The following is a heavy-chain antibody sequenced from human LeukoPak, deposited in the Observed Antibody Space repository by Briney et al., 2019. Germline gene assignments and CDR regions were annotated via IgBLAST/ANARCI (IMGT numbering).Heavy chain of an antibody. D-gene: IGHD6-19*01. CDR2: ISSSSSYI. J-gene: IGHJ4*02. Sequence: GGSLRLSCAASGFTFSSYSMNWVRQAPGKGLEWVSSISSSSSYIYYADSAKGRFTISRDNAKNSLYLQMNSLRAEDTAVYYCARGDNSGWRNVYYFDYWGQGTLVTVSS. CDR3: ARGDNSGWRNVYYFDY. V-gene: IGHV3-21*01. CDR1: GFTFSSYS.